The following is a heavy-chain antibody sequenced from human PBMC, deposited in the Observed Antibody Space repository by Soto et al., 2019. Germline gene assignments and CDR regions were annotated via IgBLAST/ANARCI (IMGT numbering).Heavy chain of an antibody. CDR3: ARNYYGSGTFSDYFDY. CDR1: GYTFTTYG. D-gene: IGHD3-10*01. J-gene: IGHJ4*02. CDR2: ISAYNGNT. Sequence: ASVKVSCKPSGYTFTTYGISWVRQAPGQGLEWMGWISAYNGNTKYAQKLQGRVTMTTDTSTSTAYMELRSLRSDDTAVYYCARNYYGSGTFSDYFDYWGQGTLVTVSS. V-gene: IGHV1-18*01.